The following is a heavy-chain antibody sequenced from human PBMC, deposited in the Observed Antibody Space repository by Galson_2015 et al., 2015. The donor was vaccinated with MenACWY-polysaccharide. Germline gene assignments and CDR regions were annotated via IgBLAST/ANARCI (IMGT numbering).Heavy chain of an antibody. CDR3: AKRGGDGLTVFATVPTAPES. V-gene: IGHV3-23*01. J-gene: IGHJ4*02. CDR1: GFTFRTFP. D-gene: IGHD4/OR15-4a*01. CDR2: ISGCGNSA. Sequence: SLRVSCAASGFTFRTFPMIWVRQTPGKGLEWVAGISGCGNSAFYADSMRGRFTISRDNSRNTLYLQMNSLRSDDTALYYCAKRGGDGLTVFATVPTAPESWGQGTLVTVSS.